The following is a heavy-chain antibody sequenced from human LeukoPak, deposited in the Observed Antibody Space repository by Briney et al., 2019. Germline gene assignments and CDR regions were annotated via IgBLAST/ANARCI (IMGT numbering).Heavy chain of an antibody. CDR3: ARDHDNFFDY. V-gene: IGHV3-23*01. CDR2: ITTSGDNA. J-gene: IGHJ4*02. D-gene: IGHD3-9*01. Sequence: GGSLRLSCGASGFTFSGYAMSWVRQAPGKGLEWVSAITTSGDNAYYVDSVKGRFTMSRDNSKNTLYLQMNSLGADDTAVYYCARDHDNFFDYWGQGTLVSVST. CDR1: GFTFSGYA.